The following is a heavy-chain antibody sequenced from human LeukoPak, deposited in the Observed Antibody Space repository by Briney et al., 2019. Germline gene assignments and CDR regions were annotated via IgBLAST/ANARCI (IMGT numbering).Heavy chain of an antibody. J-gene: IGHJ4*02. CDR2: IYYSGST. CDR3: AREGYDFWSGYPQCFDY. Sequence: SETLSLTCTVSGGSISSSSYYWGWIRQPPGEGLEWIGSIYYSGSTYYNPSLKSRVTISVDTSKNQFSLKLSSVTAADTAVYYCAREGYDFWSGYPQCFDYWGQGTLVTVSS. CDR1: GGSISSSSYY. V-gene: IGHV4-39*02. D-gene: IGHD3-3*01.